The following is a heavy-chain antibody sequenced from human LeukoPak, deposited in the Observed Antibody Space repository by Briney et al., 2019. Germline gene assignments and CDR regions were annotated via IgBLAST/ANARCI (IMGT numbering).Heavy chain of an antibody. Sequence: PGGSLRLSCAASGFTFSSYAMSWVRQAPGKGLEWVSAISGSGGSTYYADSVKGRFTISRDNSKNTLYLQMNSLRAEDTAVYYCAKDGRNTYYYDSSGYYPAFDIWGQGTMVTVSS. CDR3: AKDGRNTYYYDSSGYYPAFDI. V-gene: IGHV3-23*01. J-gene: IGHJ3*02. D-gene: IGHD3-22*01. CDR2: ISGSGGST. CDR1: GFTFSSYA.